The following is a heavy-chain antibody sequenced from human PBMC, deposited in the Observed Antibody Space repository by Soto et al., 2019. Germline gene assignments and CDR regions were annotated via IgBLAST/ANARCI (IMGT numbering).Heavy chain of an antibody. J-gene: IGHJ4*02. CDR2: IWYDGSNK. Sequence: PGGSLRLSCAASGFTFSSYGMHWVRQAPGKGLEWVAVIWYDGSNKYYADSVKGRFTISRDNSKNTLYLQMNSLRAEDTAVYYCARGLYSNSDNFDYWGQGTLVTVSS. D-gene: IGHD4-4*01. CDR3: ARGLYSNSDNFDY. V-gene: IGHV3-33*01. CDR1: GFTFSSYG.